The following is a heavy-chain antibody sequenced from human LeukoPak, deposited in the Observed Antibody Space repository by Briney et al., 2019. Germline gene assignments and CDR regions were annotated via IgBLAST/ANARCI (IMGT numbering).Heavy chain of an antibody. Sequence: GGSLRLSCAASGFTFSSYSMNWVRQAPGKGLEWVSTISSSSSYIHYADSVKGRFTISRDNAKNSLYLQMNSLRVEDTAVYFCARDLSSGHPGGFDYWGQGTLVTVSS. CDR2: ISSSSSYI. J-gene: IGHJ4*02. V-gene: IGHV3-21*01. CDR3: ARDLSSGHPGGFDY. CDR1: GFTFSSYS. D-gene: IGHD3-3*01.